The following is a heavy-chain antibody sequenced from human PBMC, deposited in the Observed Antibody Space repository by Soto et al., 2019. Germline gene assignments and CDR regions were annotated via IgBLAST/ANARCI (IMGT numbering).Heavy chain of an antibody. V-gene: IGHV3-15*07. D-gene: IGHD2-8*02. CDR3: TSGADPYGMDV. J-gene: IGHJ6*02. CDR2: TKSKTDGETT. CDR1: GFSFTNAW. Sequence: GGSLRLSCAAFGFSFTNAWMNWVRQAPGKGLEWVGRTKSKTDGETTDYAAPVKGRFTISRDDSKNTLYLQLNSLKTEDTALYYCTSGADPYGMDVWGQGTTVTVSS.